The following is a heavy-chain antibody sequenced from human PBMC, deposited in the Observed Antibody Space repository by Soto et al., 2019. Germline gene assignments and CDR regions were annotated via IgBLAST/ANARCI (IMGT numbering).Heavy chain of an antibody. D-gene: IGHD5-18*01. V-gene: IGHV3-21*01. CDR2: ISASSCI. Sequence: LRLSCAASGFPFSSYNMNWVRQAPGKGLEWVASISASSCIYYADSMKGRFTISRDNAKNSLYLHRNDLRAEDTAGYYCARDDGGYRYGRRQYHFDSCGRGTLVTVSS. CDR1: GFPFSSYN. J-gene: IGHJ4*02. CDR3: ARDDGGYRYGRRQYHFDS.